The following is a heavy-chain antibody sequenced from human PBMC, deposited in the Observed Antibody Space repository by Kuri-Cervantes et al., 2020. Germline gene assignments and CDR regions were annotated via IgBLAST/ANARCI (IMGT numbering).Heavy chain of an antibody. V-gene: IGHV3-48*04. D-gene: IGHD6-13*01. J-gene: IGHJ5*02. Sequence: GESLKISCAASGFTFSSYSMNWVRQAPGKGLEWVSYISSSSSTIYYADSVKGRFTISRDNAKNSLYLQMNSLRAEDTAVYYCARAGYSSSWKSGYNWFDPWGQGTLVTVSS. CDR2: ISSSSSTI. CDR3: ARAGYSSSWKSGYNWFDP. CDR1: GFTFSSYS.